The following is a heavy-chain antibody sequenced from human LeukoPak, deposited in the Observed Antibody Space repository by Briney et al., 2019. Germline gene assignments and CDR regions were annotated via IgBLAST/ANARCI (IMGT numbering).Heavy chain of an antibody. CDR1: GYTLTELS. D-gene: IGHD3-3*01. CDR2: FDPEDGET. Sequence: GASVQVSCKVSGYTLTELSMHWVRQAPGKGLEWMGGFDPEDGETIYAQKFQGRVTMTEDTSTDTAYMELSSLRSEDTAVYYCATGPYDFWSGYLFDYWGQGTLVTVSS. J-gene: IGHJ4*02. V-gene: IGHV1-24*01. CDR3: ATGPYDFWSGYLFDY.